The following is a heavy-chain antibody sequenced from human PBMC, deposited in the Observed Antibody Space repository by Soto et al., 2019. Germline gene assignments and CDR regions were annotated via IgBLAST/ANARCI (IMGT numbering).Heavy chain of an antibody. CDR3: ARDLRIAARPDSDYGMDV. V-gene: IGHV3-21*01. J-gene: IGHJ6*02. Sequence: PGGSLRLSCAASGFTFSSYSMNWVRQAPGKGLEWVSSTSSSSRYIYYADSVKGRFTISRDNAKNSLYLQMNSLRAEDTAVYYCARDLRIAARPDSDYGMDVWGQGTTVTVSS. D-gene: IGHD6-6*01. CDR1: GFTFSSYS. CDR2: TSSSSRYI.